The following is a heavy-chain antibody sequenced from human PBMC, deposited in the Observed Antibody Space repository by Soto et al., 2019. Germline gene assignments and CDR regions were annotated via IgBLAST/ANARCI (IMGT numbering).Heavy chain of an antibody. D-gene: IGHD2-15*01. CDR2: INRDGSST. CDR3: ARGGLGGNGYYYFDY. Sequence: GGSLRLSCAASGFNFSNYWMHWVRQAPGKGLVWVSRINRDGSSTSYADSVEGRFTISRDSAGNTLYLQMKSLRAEDTAVYYCARGGLGGNGYYYFDYWGQGT. J-gene: IGHJ4*02. CDR1: GFNFSNYW. V-gene: IGHV3-74*01.